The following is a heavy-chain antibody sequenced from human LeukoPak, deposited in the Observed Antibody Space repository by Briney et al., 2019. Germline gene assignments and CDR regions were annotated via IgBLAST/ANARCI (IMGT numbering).Heavy chain of an antibody. CDR2: ISANSGNT. D-gene: IGHD3-16*01. V-gene: IGHV1-18*01. J-gene: IGHJ4*02. Sequence: ASLKVCCKPSGYSFTRNGISCVRQAPGQGLEWMAWISANSGNTNYSQNFQERVTLTTDTSTRTAYMELRSLRSDDTAVYYCARDVNYAFDYWGQGTLVTVSS. CDR1: GYSFTRNG. CDR3: ARDVNYAFDY.